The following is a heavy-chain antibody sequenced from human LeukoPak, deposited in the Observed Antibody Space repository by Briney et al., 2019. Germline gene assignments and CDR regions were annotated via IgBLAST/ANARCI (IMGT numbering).Heavy chain of an antibody. CDR3: ARDRSFLTAAGYYYYYGMDV. CDR1: GFTFSSYA. Sequence: GGSLRLSCAASGFTFSSYAMHWVRQAPGKGLEWVAVISYDGSNKYYADSVKGRFTISRDNSKNTLYLQMNSLRAEDTAVYYCARDRSFLTAAGYYYYYGMDVWGQGTTVTVSS. D-gene: IGHD6-13*01. J-gene: IGHJ6*02. CDR2: ISYDGSNK. V-gene: IGHV3-30-3*01.